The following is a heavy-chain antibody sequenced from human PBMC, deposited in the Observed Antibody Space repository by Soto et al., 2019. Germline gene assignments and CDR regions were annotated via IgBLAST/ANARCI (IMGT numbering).Heavy chain of an antibody. CDR2: ISYDGSNE. D-gene: IGHD2-21*01. CDR1: GFSFSSYG. J-gene: IGHJ6*01. CDR3: AIDAGDRGYVGCVNLYTYVMDV. V-gene: IGHV3-30*03. Sequence: QVQLVESGGGVVQPGRSLRLSCAASGFSFSSYGMHWVRQAPGKGLEWVALISYDGSNEYYPDSVRGRFTISRDNSKNTLSLQMNSLTSEEISFYCLAIDAGDRGYVGCVNLYTYVMDV.